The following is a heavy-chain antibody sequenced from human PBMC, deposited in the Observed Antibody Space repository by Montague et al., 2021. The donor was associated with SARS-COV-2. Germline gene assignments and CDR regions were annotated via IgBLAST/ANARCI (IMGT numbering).Heavy chain of an antibody. J-gene: IGHJ5*01. V-gene: IGHV4-59*12. Sequence: SETLSLTCTVSGDSLSFYFWTWIRQPPGRGLEWIGYIEYSGSTNYNPSLKSRLTVSLDMSSNQFSLELSSVTAAATAVYYCGRLGYSTSTMDSWGHGTMVTVSS. CDR3: GRLGYSTSTMDS. CDR1: GDSLSFYF. D-gene: IGHD6-6*01. CDR2: IEYSGST.